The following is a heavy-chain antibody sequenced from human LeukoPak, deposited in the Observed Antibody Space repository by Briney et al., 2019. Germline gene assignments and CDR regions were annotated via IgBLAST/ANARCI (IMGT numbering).Heavy chain of an antibody. J-gene: IGHJ3*02. CDR3: ARGQAGSYFDAAFDI. Sequence: GGSLRLSCEASGFTFSSYWMSWVRQAPGKGLEWVANIKQDGSEKYYVDSVKGRFTISRDNAKNSPYLQMNSLRAEDTAVYYCARGQAGSYFDAAFDIWGQGTMVTVSS. CDR1: GFTFSSYW. CDR2: IKQDGSEK. D-gene: IGHD1-26*01. V-gene: IGHV3-7*03.